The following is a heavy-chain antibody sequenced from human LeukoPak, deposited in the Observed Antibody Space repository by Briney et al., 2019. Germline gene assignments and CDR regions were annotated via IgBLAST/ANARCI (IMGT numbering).Heavy chain of an antibody. D-gene: IGHD6-19*01. Sequence: GGSLRLSCAASGFTLSSYGMHWVRQAPGKGLEWVAFIRYDGSNKYYADSVKGRFTISRDNSKNTLYLQMNSLRAEDTALYYCAKASSAVAGYFQHWGQGTLVTVSS. CDR1: GFTLSSYG. CDR2: IRYDGSNK. V-gene: IGHV3-30*02. CDR3: AKASSAVAGYFQH. J-gene: IGHJ1*01.